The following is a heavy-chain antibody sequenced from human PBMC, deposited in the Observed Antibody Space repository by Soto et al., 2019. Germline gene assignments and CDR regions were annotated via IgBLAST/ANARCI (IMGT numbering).Heavy chain of an antibody. CDR3: ARGGASHNSGYYYFGL. CDR1: GFTFSSYD. CDR2: FGSSGDT. V-gene: IGHV3-13*04. Sequence: EVQLEESVGGLVQPGGSLRLSCAASGFTFSSYDMHWVRQVTGKGLEWVSTFGSSGDTYYPGSLKGRFTISRENAKNSLYLQMNSLRAEDTAVYYCARGGASHNSGYYYFGLWGQGTLVTVSS. D-gene: IGHD3-22*01. J-gene: IGHJ4*02.